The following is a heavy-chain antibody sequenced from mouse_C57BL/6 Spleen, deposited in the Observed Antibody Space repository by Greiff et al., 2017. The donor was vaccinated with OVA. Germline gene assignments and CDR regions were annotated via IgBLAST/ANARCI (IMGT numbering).Heavy chain of an antibody. CDR2: INPNNGGT. CDR3: ARDGNYGGAMDY. V-gene: IGHV1-22*01. D-gene: IGHD2-1*01. Sequence: DVKLQESGPELVKPGASVKMSCKASGYTFTDYNMHWVKQSHGKSLEWIGYINPNNGGTSYNQKFKGKATLTVNKSSSTAYMELRSLTSEDSAVYYCARDGNYGGAMDYWGQGTSVTVSS. CDR1: GYTFTDYN. J-gene: IGHJ4*01.